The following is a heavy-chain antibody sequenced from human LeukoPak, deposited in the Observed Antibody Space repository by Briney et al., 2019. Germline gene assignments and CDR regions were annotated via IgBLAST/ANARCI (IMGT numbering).Heavy chain of an antibody. CDR3: AKVSLIGVVVPAATTDYYYYYMDV. CDR2: IRYDGSNK. J-gene: IGHJ6*03. CDR1: GFTLGDYW. D-gene: IGHD2-2*01. Sequence: PGGSLRLSCAASGFTLGDYWMSWVRQTPGKGLEWVAFIRYDGSNKYYADSVKGRFTISRDNSKNTLYLQMNSLRAEDTAVYYCAKVSLIGVVVPAATTDYYYYYMDVWGKGTTVTVSS. V-gene: IGHV3-30*02.